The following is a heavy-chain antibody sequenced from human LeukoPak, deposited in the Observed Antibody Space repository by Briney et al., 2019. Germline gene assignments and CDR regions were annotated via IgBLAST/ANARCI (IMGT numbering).Heavy chain of an antibody. CDR1: GGSISSYY. CDR2: IYYSGST. D-gene: IGHD2-2*01. CDR3: AREVVPAAMPGMREHPNWFDP. Sequence: SETLSLTCTVSGGSISSYYWSWIRQPAGKGLEWIGYIYYSGSTNYNPSLKSRVTISVDTSKNQFSLKLSSVTAADTAVYYCAREVVPAAMPGMREHPNWFDPWGQGTLVTVSS. J-gene: IGHJ5*02. V-gene: IGHV4-59*01.